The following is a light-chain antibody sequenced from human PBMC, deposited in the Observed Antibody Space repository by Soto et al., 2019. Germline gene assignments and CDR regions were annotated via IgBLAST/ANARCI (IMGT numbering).Light chain of an antibody. CDR1: QSIRHY. V-gene: IGKV1-5*01. CDR2: GAS. CDR3: QHHNSYSQT. Sequence: IQRTQSPPTLSASVGDRVTITCRASQSIRHYLAWYQQMPGKAPKLLIYGASTLQSGVPSRFSGSGSGTEFTLTISSLQPDDFGTYFCQHHNSYSQTFGQGTKVDIK. J-gene: IGKJ1*01.